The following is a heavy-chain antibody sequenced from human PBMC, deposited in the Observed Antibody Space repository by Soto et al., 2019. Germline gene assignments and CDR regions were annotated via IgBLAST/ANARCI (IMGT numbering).Heavy chain of an antibody. J-gene: IGHJ6*02. CDR1: GYTFSGYY. D-gene: IGHD2-2*02. V-gene: IGHV1-2*02. CDR2: INPNSGGT. CDR3: ARSLTEGYCTITGCYTRPLYGMDV. Sequence: QEQLVQSGAEVKKPGASVKVSCKASGYTFSGYYIHWLRQAPGQGLEWMGGINPNSGGTNYAQKFQGKVTVTRDTPTSTAYMELSRLTSDDTAVYYCARSLTEGYCTITGCYTRPLYGMDVWGQGTTVTVSS.